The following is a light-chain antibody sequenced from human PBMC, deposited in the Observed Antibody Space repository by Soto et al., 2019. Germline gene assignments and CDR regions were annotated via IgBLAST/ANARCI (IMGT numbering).Light chain of an antibody. J-gene: IGKJ1*01. Sequence: AIQMTQSPSSLSASVGDRVTISCRASQAIRNDLGWYQQKPGKAPNLLIYGASSLESGVPSRFSGSGSGTDFTLTISSLQPEDFATYYCLQDNNYPCTFGQGTKVDI. CDR1: QAIRND. CDR2: GAS. V-gene: IGKV1-6*01. CDR3: LQDNNYPCT.